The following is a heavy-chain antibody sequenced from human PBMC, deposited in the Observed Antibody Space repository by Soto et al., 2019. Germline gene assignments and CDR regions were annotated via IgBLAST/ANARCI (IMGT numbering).Heavy chain of an antibody. D-gene: IGHD3-10*01. V-gene: IGHV4-39*01. CDR2: LYYSGGT. CDR1: GGSISSSTYY. J-gene: IGHJ4*02. CDR3: ATYGSESSYHIEVDN. Sequence: SETLSLTCSVSGGSISSSTYYWGWIRQPPGKGLEWIGSLYYSGGTYYNPSLESRVSISVDTSKNQFSLRLSSVTAADTAVYYCATYGSESSYHIEVDNWGQGTLVTVSS.